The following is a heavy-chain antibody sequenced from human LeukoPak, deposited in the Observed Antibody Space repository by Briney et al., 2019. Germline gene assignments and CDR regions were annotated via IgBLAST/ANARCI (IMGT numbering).Heavy chain of an antibody. CDR2: INAGNGNT. CDR1: GYTFTSYA. CDR3: ASPGYCSSTSCYYYYGMDV. D-gene: IGHD2-2*01. V-gene: IGHV1-3*01. Sequence: AASVKVSCKASGYTFTSYAMHWVRQAPGQRLEWMGWINAGNGNTKYSQKFQGRVTITRDTSASTAYMELSSLRSEDTAVYYCASPGYCSSTSCYYYYGMDVWGQGTTVTVSS. J-gene: IGHJ6*02.